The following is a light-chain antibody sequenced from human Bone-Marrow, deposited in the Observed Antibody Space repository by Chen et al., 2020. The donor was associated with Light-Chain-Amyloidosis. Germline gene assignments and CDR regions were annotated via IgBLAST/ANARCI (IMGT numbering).Light chain of an antibody. V-gene: IGLV2-14*01. CDR1: SGDVGTYNY. J-gene: IGLJ1*01. CDR2: AVS. Sequence: QSALTQPASVSGSPGQSITISCTGTSGDVGTYNYVSWYQQHPGKAPQVMIYAVSNRPSGVSNRFSGSTSGNTASLTISGLQAEDEADYYCSSFTSSSSYVFGPGTKVTVL. CDR3: SSFTSSSSYV.